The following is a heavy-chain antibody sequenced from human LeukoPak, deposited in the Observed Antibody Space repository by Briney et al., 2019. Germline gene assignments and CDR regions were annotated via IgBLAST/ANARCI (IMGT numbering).Heavy chain of an antibody. CDR1: EYTFTGYY. J-gene: IGHJ4*02. Sequence: ASVKVSCKASEYTFTGYYMHWVRQAPGQGLEWMGWINPNSGGTNYAQKFQGRVTMTRNTSINTAYMELSRLRSDDTAVYYCARGLRGSPAFDYWGQGTLVTVS. V-gene: IGHV1-2*02. D-gene: IGHD2-2*01. CDR3: ARGLRGSPAFDY. CDR2: INPNSGGT.